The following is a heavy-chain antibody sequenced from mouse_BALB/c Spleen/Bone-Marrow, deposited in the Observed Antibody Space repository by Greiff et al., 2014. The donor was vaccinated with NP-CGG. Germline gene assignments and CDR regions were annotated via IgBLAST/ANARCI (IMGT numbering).Heavy chain of an antibody. CDR2: INPSTTYS. D-gene: IGHD2-14*01. CDR1: GYTFTSYW. Sequence: VQLQQSGAELAKPGASVKMSCKASGYTFTSYWMHWVKQRPGQGLEWIGYINPSTTYSAYNQKFKDKATLTADKSSSTAYMQLSSLTSEDSAVYYCALYYRYDYFDYWGQGTTLTVPS. V-gene: IGHV1-7*01. CDR3: ALYYRYDYFDY. J-gene: IGHJ2*01.